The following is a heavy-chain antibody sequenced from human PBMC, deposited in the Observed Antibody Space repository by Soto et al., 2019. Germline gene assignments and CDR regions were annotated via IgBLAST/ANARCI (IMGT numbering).Heavy chain of an antibody. Sequence: SQTLSLTCAISGDSVSSNTAAWNWIRSSPSRGLEWLGRTYYRSNWRHDYAVSVKSRITVNPDTSKNHFSLQLNSVTPEDTAVYYCTTDRIWGQWLVDYWGQGTLVTVSS. CDR3: TTDRIWGQWLVDY. CDR2: TYYRSNWRH. J-gene: IGHJ4*02. CDR1: GDSVSSNTAA. D-gene: IGHD6-19*01. V-gene: IGHV6-1*01.